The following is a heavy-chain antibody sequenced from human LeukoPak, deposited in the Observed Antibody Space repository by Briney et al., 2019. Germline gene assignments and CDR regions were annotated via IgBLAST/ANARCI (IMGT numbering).Heavy chain of an antibody. Sequence: SETLSLTCAVYGGSFSGYYWSWIRQPPGKGLEWIGEINHSGSTNYNPSLKSRVTISVDASKNQFSLKLSSVTAADTAVYYCARGEMATDRTYYFDYWGQGTLVTVSS. J-gene: IGHJ4*02. CDR2: INHSGST. CDR1: GGSFSGYY. CDR3: ARGEMATDRTYYFDY. V-gene: IGHV4-34*01. D-gene: IGHD5-24*01.